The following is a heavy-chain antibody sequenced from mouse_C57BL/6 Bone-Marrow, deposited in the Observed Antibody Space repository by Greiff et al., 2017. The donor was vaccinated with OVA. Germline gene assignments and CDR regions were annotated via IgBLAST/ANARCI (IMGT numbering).Heavy chain of an antibody. CDR2: IHPNSGST. CDR3: ARGGFYYSNYVGWYFDV. D-gene: IGHD2-5*01. Sequence: VQLQQPGAELVKPGASVKLSCKTSGYTFTSYWMHWVKQRPGQGLEWIGMIHPNSGSTNYNEKFKSKATLTVDKSSSTAYMRLSSLTSEDSAVYYCARGGFYYSNYVGWYFDVWGTGTTVTVSS. V-gene: IGHV1-64*01. J-gene: IGHJ1*03. CDR1: GYTFTSYW.